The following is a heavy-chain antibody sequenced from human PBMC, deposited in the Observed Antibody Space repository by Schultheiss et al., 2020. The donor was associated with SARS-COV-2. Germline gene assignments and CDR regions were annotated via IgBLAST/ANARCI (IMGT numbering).Heavy chain of an antibody. CDR3: ARQVSEGMDV. CDR2: IYYSGST. CDR1: GGSISSGGYY. J-gene: IGHJ6*02. Sequence: SQTLSLTCTVSGGSISSGGYYWSWIRQHPGKGLEWIGYIYYSGSTNYNPSLMSRVTMSVDTSKNQFSLNLDSVTAADTAVYYCARQVSEGMDVWGQGTTVTVSS. V-gene: IGHV4-31*03.